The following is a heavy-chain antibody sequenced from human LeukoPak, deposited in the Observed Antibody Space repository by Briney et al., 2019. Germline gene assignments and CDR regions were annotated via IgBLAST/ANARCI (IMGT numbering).Heavy chain of an antibody. CDR3: ARERSSSFDY. D-gene: IGHD6-13*01. CDR1: GDSVSTHSAA. V-gene: IGHV6-1*01. CDR2: TYYRSKWYI. Sequence: SQTLSLTCAISGDSVSTHSAAWNWIRQSPSPGLEWLGRTYYRSKWYIDYAPSVKSRITINPDTSKNQLSLQLNSVTPEDTAVYYCARERSSSFDYWGQGTLVAVSS. J-gene: IGHJ4*02.